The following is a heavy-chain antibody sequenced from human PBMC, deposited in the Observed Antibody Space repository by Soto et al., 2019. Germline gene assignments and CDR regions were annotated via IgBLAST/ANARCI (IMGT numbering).Heavy chain of an antibody. CDR2: ISYDGSNK. V-gene: IGHV3-30*18. CDR1: GFTFSSYG. D-gene: IGHD3-3*01. CDR3: AKGFEYYDFWSGYSYYYGMDV. J-gene: IGHJ6*02. Sequence: GGSLRLSCAASGFTFSSYGMHWVRQAPGKGLEWVAVISYDGSNKYYADSVKGRFTISRDNSKNTLYLQVNSLRAEDTAVYYCAKGFEYYDFWSGYSYYYGMDVWGQGTTVTVSS.